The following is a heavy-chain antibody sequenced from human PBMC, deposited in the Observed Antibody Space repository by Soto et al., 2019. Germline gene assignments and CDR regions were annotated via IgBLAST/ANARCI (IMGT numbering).Heavy chain of an antibody. J-gene: IGHJ6*02. CDR1: GYSFTNYW. V-gene: IGHV5-10-1*01. D-gene: IGHD2-2*02. CDR2: IDPGYSYT. Sequence: GESLKISCKGSGYSFTNYWISWVRQMPGKGLEWMGRIDPGYSYTKYNPSFQGHVTVSVDKSISTAYLQWTSLKASDTAMYFCARYCSSSSCYKLYGMDVWGQGTTVTVSS. CDR3: ARYCSSSSCYKLYGMDV.